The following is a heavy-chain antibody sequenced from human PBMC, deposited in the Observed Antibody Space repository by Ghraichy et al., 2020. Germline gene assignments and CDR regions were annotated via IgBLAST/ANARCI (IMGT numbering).Heavy chain of an antibody. CDR2: IYYSGST. J-gene: IGHJ6*02. CDR3: ARRGTLGYCTNGVCYPSGMDG. V-gene: IGHV4-39*01. D-gene: IGHD2-8*01. CDR1: GGSISSSSYY. Sequence: SETLSLTCTVSGGSISSSSYYWGWIRQPPGKGLEWIGSIYYSGSTYYNPSLKGRVTISVDTSKNKFSLKLSSVTAADTAVYYCARRGTLGYCTNGVCYPSGMDGWGHGTTVTVSS.